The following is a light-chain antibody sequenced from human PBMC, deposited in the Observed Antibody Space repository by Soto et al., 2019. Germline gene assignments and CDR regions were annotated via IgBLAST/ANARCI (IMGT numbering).Light chain of an antibody. CDR1: QSISSW. CDR3: QQYNSYSMYT. J-gene: IGKJ2*01. CDR2: KAS. V-gene: IGKV1-5*03. Sequence: DIQMTQSPSTLSASVGDRVTITCRASQSISSWLAWYQQKTGKAPKLLIYKASSLESGVPSMFSGSGSGTEFTRTISSLQLDDFSTYYCQQYNSYSMYTFGQGTKLEIK.